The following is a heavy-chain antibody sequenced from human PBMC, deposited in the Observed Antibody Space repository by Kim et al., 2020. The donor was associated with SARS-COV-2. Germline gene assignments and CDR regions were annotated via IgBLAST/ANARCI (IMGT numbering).Heavy chain of an antibody. CDR1: GGSISGSGYY. CDR2: IYYSGST. Sequence: SETLSLTCTVSGGSISGSGYYWGWIRQPPGKGLEWIGSIYYSGSTYYNPSLKRRATTSVDTSKNQFSLKLSSVTAADTAIYYCARSQGQCSSTSCDFFVYWGQGALVTVSS. V-gene: IGHV4-39*01. D-gene: IGHD2-2*01. CDR3: ARSQGQCSSTSCDFFVY. J-gene: IGHJ4*02.